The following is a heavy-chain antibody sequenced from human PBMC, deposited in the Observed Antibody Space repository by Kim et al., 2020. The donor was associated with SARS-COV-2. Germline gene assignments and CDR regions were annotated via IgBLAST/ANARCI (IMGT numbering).Heavy chain of an antibody. Sequence: SQTLSLTCAISGDSVSSNSAAWNWIRQSPSRGLEWLGRTYYRSKWYNDYAVSVKSRITINPDTSKNQFSLQLNSVTPEDTAVYYCARDLPFRIAAAGTWFDPWGQGTLVTVSS. D-gene: IGHD6-13*01. CDR1: GDSVSSNSAA. J-gene: IGHJ5*02. CDR3: ARDLPFRIAAAGTWFDP. CDR2: TYYRSKWYN. V-gene: IGHV6-1*01.